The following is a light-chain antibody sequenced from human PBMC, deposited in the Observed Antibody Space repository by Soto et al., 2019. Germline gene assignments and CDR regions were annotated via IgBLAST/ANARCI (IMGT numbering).Light chain of an antibody. V-gene: IGKV2-28*01. J-gene: IGKJ5*01. CDR1: QSLLHSNGYNY. Sequence: VMTQSPLSLPVTLGQPASISCRSSQSLLHSNGYNYLDWYLQKPGQSPQLLIYLGSNRASGVPDRFSGSGSGTDFTLKISRVEAEDVGVYYCMQALQTPITFGQGTRLEIK. CDR2: LGS. CDR3: MQALQTPIT.